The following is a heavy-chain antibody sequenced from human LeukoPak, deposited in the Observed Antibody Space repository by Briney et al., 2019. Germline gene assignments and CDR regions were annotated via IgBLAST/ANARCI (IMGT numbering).Heavy chain of an antibody. CDR2: IRYDGSNK. D-gene: IGHD6-13*01. CDR3: AKARYSSSFAIDFSAFDY. CDR1: GFTFSSYS. V-gene: IGHV3-30*02. Sequence: GGSLRLSCAASGFTFSSYSMNWVRQAPGKGLEWVAFIRYDGSNKYYADSVKGRFTISRDNSKNTLYLQMNSLRAEDTAVYYCAKARYSSSFAIDFSAFDYWGQGTLVTVSS. J-gene: IGHJ4*02.